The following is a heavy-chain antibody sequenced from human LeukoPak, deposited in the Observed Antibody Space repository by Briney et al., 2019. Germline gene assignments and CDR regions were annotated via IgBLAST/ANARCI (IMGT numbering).Heavy chain of an antibody. D-gene: IGHD2-2*01. V-gene: IGHV1-2*02. CDR3: ARDLVVPATTVYDY. CDR2: INPNSGGT. CDR1: GYTFTGYY. Sequence: ASVKVSCKASGYTFTGYYMHWVRQAPGQGLEWMGWINPNSGGTNYAQKFHGRVTMTRDTSISTAYMELSRLRSDDTAVYYCARDLVVPATTVYDYWGQGTLVTVSS. J-gene: IGHJ4*02.